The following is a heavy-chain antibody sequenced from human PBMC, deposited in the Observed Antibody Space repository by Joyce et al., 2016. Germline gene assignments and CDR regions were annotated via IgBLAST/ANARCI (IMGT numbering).Heavy chain of an antibody. CDR2: IDRRGPT. V-gene: IGHV4-34*01. Sequence: QVQLQQWGTGLLKPSETLSLTCAADDGSFSSRFWSWIRQAPGQGLEWIGQIDRRGPTTSTPTVRSRVTISLDTPQKHLSLRLTSVTAADTAIYYCAPHCDGNACYFRFDPWGQGTLVTVSS. CDR3: APHCDGNACYFRFDP. D-gene: IGHD2-15*01. J-gene: IGHJ5*02. CDR1: DGSFSSRF.